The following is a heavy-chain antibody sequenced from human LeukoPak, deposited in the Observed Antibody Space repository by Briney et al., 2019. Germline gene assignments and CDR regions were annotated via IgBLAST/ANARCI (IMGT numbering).Heavy chain of an antibody. CDR2: ISSSSSYI. V-gene: IGHV3-21*04. J-gene: IGHJ5*02. Sequence: GGSLRLSCAASGFTFSSYSMTWVRQAPGKGLEWVSSISSSSSYIYYADSVKGRFTISRDNAKNSLYLQMNSLRADDTAVYYCARAGVQRGGLNWFDPWGQGTLVTVSS. CDR1: GFTFSSYS. D-gene: IGHD2-8*01. CDR3: ARAGVQRGGLNWFDP.